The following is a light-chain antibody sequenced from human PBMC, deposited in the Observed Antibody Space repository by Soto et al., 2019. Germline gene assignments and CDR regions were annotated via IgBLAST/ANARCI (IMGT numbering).Light chain of an antibody. Sequence: QSVLTQPASVSGSPGQSITISCTGTSSDVGGYNYVSWYQQHPGKAPKLMLYEVSTRPSGVSTRFSGSKSGNTASLTISGLQAEDEADYYCSSYTSSSTLVLFGGGTKLTVL. CDR2: EVS. J-gene: IGLJ2*01. CDR3: SSYTSSSTLVL. CDR1: SSDVGGYNY. V-gene: IGLV2-14*01.